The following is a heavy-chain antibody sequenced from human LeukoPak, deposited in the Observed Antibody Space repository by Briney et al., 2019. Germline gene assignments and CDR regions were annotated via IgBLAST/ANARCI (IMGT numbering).Heavy chain of an antibody. V-gene: IGHV3-48*03. J-gene: IGHJ4*02. CDR2: ISSSGSTI. CDR1: GFTFSSYE. Sequence: GGSLRLSCAASGFTFSSYEMNWVRQAPGKGLEWVSYISSSGSTIYYADSVKGRFTISRDNAKNSLYLQMNSLRAEDTAVYYCAKVLDFWSGYTPHDYWGQGTLVTVSS. D-gene: IGHD3-3*01. CDR3: AKVLDFWSGYTPHDY.